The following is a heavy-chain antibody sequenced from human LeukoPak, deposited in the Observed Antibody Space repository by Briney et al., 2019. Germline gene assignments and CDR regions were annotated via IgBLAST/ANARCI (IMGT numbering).Heavy chain of an antibody. V-gene: IGHV3-21*01. CDR3: ARHLGSGYYEGLWFDP. Sequence: TGGSLRLSCAASGFTFSSYSMNWVRQAPGKGLEWVSSISSSSSYIYYADSVKGRFTISRDNAKNSLYLQMNSLRAEDTAVYYCARHLGSGYYEGLWFDPWGQGTLVTVSS. J-gene: IGHJ5*02. CDR2: ISSSSSYI. D-gene: IGHD3-22*01. CDR1: GFTFSSYS.